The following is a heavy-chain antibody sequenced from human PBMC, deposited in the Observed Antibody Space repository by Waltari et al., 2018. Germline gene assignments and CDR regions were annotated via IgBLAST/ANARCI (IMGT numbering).Heavy chain of an antibody. V-gene: IGHV3-7*01. CDR2: IKQDVSEK. J-gene: IGHJ4*02. D-gene: IGHD1-26*01. CDR3: ARERGRGSYSLYFDY. Sequence: EVQLVESGGGLVQPGGSLRLSCAASGSTVSSDWMSGGRQAAGKGLEWVANIKQDVSEKYYVDSMKGRFTISRDNAKNSLYLQMNSLRAEDTAVYYCARERGRGSYSLYFDYWGQGTLVTVSS. CDR1: GSTVSSDW.